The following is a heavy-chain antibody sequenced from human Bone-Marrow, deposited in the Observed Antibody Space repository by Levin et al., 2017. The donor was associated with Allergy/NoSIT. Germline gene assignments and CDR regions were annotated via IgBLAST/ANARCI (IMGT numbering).Heavy chain of an antibody. CDR1: GGTFSSYA. Sequence: VASVKVSCKASGGTFSSYAISWVRQAPGQGLEWMGGIIPIFGTANYAQKFQGRVTIIADEATRAGYVELSRLRSEDTAVYYWARDRPRDTYNWNYEGILIYYCYGMDVWGQGTTVTVSS. CDR2: IIPIFGTA. CDR3: ARDRPRDTYNWNYEGILIYYCYGMDV. V-gene: IGHV1-69*13. D-gene: IGHD1-7*01. J-gene: IGHJ6*02.